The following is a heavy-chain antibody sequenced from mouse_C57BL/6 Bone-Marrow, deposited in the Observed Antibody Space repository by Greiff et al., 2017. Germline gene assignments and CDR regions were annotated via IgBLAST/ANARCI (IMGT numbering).Heavy chain of an antibody. CDR2: IDPSDRYT. D-gene: IGHD1-1*01. J-gene: IGHJ2*01. Sequence: QVQLQQPGAELVKPGASVKLSCKASGYTFTSYWMQWVKQRPGQGLEWIGEIDPSDRYTNYNQKFKGKATLTVDTSSSTAYMPLSRLTSEDSAVDYCARFTTVVGYWGQGTTLTVSS. CDR1: GYTFTSYW. CDR3: ARFTTVVGY. V-gene: IGHV1-50*01.